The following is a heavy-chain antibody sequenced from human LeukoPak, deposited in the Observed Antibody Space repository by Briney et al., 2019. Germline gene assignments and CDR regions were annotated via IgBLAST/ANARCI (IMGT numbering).Heavy chain of an antibody. CDR2: INHSGST. Sequence: GSLRLSCAASGLTFSSYWMSWIRQPPGKGLEWIGEINHSGSTNYNPSLKSRVTISVDTSKNQFSLKLSSVTAADTAVYYCARHRLFRRYYYGSGEVENNWFDPWGQGTLVTVSS. CDR3: ARHRLFRRYYYGSGEVENNWFDP. J-gene: IGHJ5*02. V-gene: IGHV4-34*01. D-gene: IGHD3-10*01. CDR1: GLTFSSYW.